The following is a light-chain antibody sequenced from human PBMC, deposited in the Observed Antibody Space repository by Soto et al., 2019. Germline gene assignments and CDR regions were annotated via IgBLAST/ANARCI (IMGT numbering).Light chain of an antibody. CDR3: SSYTGSSTLVL. Sequence: QSVLTQPASVSGSPGQSITISCTGTSSDVGGYNYVSWYQQHAGKAPKLMIYEVTNRPSGVSNRFSGSKSGNTASLTISGLQAEDEADYYCSSYTGSSTLVLFGGGTKLTVL. V-gene: IGLV2-14*01. CDR1: SSDVGGYNY. J-gene: IGLJ2*01. CDR2: EVT.